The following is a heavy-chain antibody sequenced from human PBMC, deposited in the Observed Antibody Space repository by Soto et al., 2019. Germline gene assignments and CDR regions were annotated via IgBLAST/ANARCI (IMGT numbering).Heavy chain of an antibody. D-gene: IGHD6-19*01. Sequence: EVQLVESGGGLVQPGGSLRLSCAASGFTFSSYWMHWVRQAPGKGLVWVSRINSDGSSTSYADSVKGRFTVSRDNAKNTLYLQINSLSAEDTAVYYCARDPAVAGFDYWGQGTLVTVSS. CDR3: ARDPAVAGFDY. CDR1: GFTFSSYW. CDR2: INSDGSST. V-gene: IGHV3-74*01. J-gene: IGHJ4*02.